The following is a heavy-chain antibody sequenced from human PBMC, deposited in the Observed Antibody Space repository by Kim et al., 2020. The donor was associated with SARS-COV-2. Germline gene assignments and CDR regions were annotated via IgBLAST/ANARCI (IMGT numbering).Heavy chain of an antibody. Sequence: ASVKVSCKASGYTFTSYGISWVRQAPGQGLEWMGWISAYNGNTNYAQKLQGRVTMTTDTSTSTAYMELRSLRSDDTAVYYCARDPGIAAAGTVVYYGMDVWGQGTTVTVSS. CDR1: GYTFTSYG. CDR3: ARDPGIAAAGTVVYYGMDV. CDR2: ISAYNGNT. V-gene: IGHV1-18*01. D-gene: IGHD6-13*01. J-gene: IGHJ6*02.